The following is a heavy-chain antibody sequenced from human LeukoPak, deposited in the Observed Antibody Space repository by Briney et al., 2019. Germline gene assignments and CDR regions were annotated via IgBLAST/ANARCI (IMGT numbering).Heavy chain of an antibody. V-gene: IGHV4-59*01. Sequence: SETLSLTCTVSGGSISSYYWSWIRQPPGKGLEWIGYIYYSGSTNYNPSLKSRVTISVDTSKNQFSLKLSSATAADTAVYYCASNPLGTYDGSGYYLDYWGQGTLVTVSS. CDR1: GGSISSYY. CDR2: IYYSGST. J-gene: IGHJ4*02. D-gene: IGHD3-22*01. CDR3: ASNPLGTYDGSGYYLDY.